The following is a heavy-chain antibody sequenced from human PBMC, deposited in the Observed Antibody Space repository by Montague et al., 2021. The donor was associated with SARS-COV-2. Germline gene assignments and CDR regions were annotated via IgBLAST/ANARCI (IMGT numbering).Heavy chain of an antibody. CDR3: ARERGYQLLSGWFDP. D-gene: IGHD2-2*01. CDR1: GGSISSHY. Sequence: SETLSLTCTVSGGSISSHYWSWIRQTSGKGPPWLGYIYYHGTTNYSPSLKGRVSISVDTSKNQFSLEMNSVTAADTAVYYCARERGYQLLSGWFDPWGQGTLVTVSS. J-gene: IGHJ5*02. V-gene: IGHV4-59*11. CDR2: IYYHGTT.